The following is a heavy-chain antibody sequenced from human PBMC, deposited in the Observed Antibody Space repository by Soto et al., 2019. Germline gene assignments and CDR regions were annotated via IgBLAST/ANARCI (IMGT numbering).Heavy chain of an antibody. J-gene: IGHJ4*02. D-gene: IGHD3-16*01. CDR3: ATLTFGGVLGTPGPDY. CDR1: GYTLTELS. Sequence: GASVKVSCKVSGYTLTELSMHWVRQAPGKGLEWMGGFDPEDGETIYAQKFQGRVTMTEDTSTDTAYMELSSLRSEDTAVYYCATLTFGGVLGTPGPDYWGQGTLVTVSS. CDR2: FDPEDGET. V-gene: IGHV1-24*01.